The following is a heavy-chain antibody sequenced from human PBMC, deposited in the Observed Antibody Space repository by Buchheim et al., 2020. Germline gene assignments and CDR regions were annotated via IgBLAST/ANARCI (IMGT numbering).Heavy chain of an antibody. J-gene: IGHJ2*01. CDR2: INQDGGEK. D-gene: IGHD2-8*01. CDR1: GFTFSNSW. V-gene: IGHV3-7*01. CDR3: AKLMRGPWNFDL. Sequence: EVQLVESGGGLVQPGGSLRLSCVASGFTFSNSWMSWVRQVPGKGLEWVANINQDGGEKSYVTSVKGRLTISRDNGKNSVYLQLSSLRVEDTAVYYCAKLMRGPWNFDLWGRGTL.